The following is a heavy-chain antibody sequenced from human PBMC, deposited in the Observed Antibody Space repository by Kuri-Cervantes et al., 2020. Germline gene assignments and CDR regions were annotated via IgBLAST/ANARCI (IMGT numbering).Heavy chain of an antibody. CDR2: IDGSGDGT. V-gene: IGHV3-23*01. Sequence: ETLSLTCAVSGFTFSYDAMSWVRQAPGKGLQWVSTIDGSGDGTYYADSVKGRFTISRDNSKNTLYLQMNSLKTEDTAIYYCTTSNWVYGPYWGQGTLVTSPQ. D-gene: IGHD7-27*01. J-gene: IGHJ4*02. CDR1: GFTFSYDA. CDR3: TTSNWVYGPY.